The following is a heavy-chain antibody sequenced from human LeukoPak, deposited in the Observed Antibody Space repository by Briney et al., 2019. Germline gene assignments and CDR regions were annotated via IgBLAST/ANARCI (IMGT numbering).Heavy chain of an antibody. CDR1: GYTFTSYD. CDR2: MNPNSGNT. CDR3: ARGTRGRYYGSGSYPGY. Sequence: ASVKVSCKASGYTFTSYDINWVRQATGQGLEWMGWMNPNSGNTGYAQKFQGRVTMTRNTSISTAYMELSSLRSEDTAVYYCARGTRGRYYGSGSYPGYWGQGTLVTVSS. D-gene: IGHD3-10*01. V-gene: IGHV1-8*02. J-gene: IGHJ4*02.